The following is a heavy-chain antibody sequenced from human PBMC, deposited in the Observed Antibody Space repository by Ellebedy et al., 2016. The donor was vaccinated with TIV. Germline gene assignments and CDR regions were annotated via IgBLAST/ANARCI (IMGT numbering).Heavy chain of an antibody. CDR2: IKPNRGVT. CDR3: ANGPLDY. CDR1: GYIFIGYY. J-gene: IGHJ4*02. V-gene: IGHV1-2*02. Sequence: ASVKVSCKASGYIFIGYYLHWARQSPRQRLEWLGWIKPNRGVTTYGQKFQGRVTMTMDTSITTAYMDLSGLRSDDTAVYYCANGPLDYWGQGTLVTVAS.